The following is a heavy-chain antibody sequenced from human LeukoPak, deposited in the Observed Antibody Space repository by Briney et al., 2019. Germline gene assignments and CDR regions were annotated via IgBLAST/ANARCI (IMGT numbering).Heavy chain of an antibody. CDR3: ARDLRITIFGAQGGDAFDI. D-gene: IGHD3-3*01. CDR2: IKQDGSEK. V-gene: IGHV3-7*01. CDR1: GFTFSSYW. J-gene: IGHJ3*02. Sequence: GGSLRLSCAASGFTFSSYWMSWVRQAPGKGLEWVANIKQDGSEKYYVDSVKGRFTISRDNAKNSLYLQMNSLRAEDTAVYYCARDLRITIFGAQGGDAFDIWGQGTMVTVSS.